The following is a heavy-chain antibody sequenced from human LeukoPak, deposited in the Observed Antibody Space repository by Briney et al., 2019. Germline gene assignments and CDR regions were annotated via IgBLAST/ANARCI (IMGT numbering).Heavy chain of an antibody. V-gene: IGHV4-4*02. CDR2: MYLSGTT. CDR3: AGLVGRYSSGLYYYYFDY. D-gene: IGHD3-22*01. Sequence: SETLSLTCTVSGDSIDSLDLWSWVRQPPGKGLERIGEMYLSGTTHTNPSVKSRVTISIDKSKNQFFLNLSSVTAADTAVYYCAGLVGRYSSGLYYYYFDYWGQGTLVTVSS. J-gene: IGHJ4*02. CDR1: GDSIDSLDL.